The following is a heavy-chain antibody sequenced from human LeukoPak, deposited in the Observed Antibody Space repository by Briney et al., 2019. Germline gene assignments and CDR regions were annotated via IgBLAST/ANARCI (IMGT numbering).Heavy chain of an antibody. CDR1: GGSFSGYY. CDR3: AGLALDYYDSSGYAAY. Sequence: SETLSLTCAVYGGSFSGYYWSWIRQPPGKGLEWIGEINHSGSTNYNPSLNSRVTISVDTSKNQFSLKLSSVTAADTAVYYCAGLALDYYDSSGYAAYWGQGTLVTVSS. D-gene: IGHD3-22*01. CDR2: INHSGST. V-gene: IGHV4-34*01. J-gene: IGHJ4*02.